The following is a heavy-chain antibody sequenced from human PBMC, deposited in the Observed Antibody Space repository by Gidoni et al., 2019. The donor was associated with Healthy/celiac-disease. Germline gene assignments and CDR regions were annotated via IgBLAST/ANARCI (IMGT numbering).Heavy chain of an antibody. CDR3: AFSLRGNDVDY. CDR1: GGTFSSYA. D-gene: IGHD1-1*01. CDR2: IIPILGIA. Sequence: QVQLVQSGDEVKKPWSSVKVSCKASGGTFSSYAISWMRQAPGQGLEWMGRIIPILGIANYAQKFQGRVTITADKSTSTAYMGLSSLRSEDTAVYYCAFSLRGNDVDYWGQGTLVTVSS. V-gene: IGHV1-69*04. J-gene: IGHJ4*02.